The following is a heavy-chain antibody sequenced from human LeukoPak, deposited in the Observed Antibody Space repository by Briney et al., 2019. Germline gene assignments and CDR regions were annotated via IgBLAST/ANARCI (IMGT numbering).Heavy chain of an antibody. J-gene: IGHJ6*03. CDR3: AREYSYYYYDYMDV. CDR1: GGSISSYY. Sequence: EASETLSLTCTVSGGSISSYYWSWIRQPPGKGLEWIGYIYYRGSTNYNPSLKSRVTISVDTSKNQFSLKLSSVTAADTAVYYCAREYSYYYYDYMDVWGKGTTVTVSS. D-gene: IGHD1-26*01. V-gene: IGHV4-59*01. CDR2: IYYRGST.